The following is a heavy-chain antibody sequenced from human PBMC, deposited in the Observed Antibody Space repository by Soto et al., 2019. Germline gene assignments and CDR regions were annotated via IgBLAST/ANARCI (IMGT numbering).Heavy chain of an antibody. J-gene: IGHJ4*02. Sequence: TLSLTCSVSGGSIRSSAYYWSWIRQYPGKGLEWIGYIYYSGSTYYNPSLKSRVTISVDRSKNQFSLKLSSVTAADTAVYYCAREYYYDSSGFDYWGQGTLVTVSS. V-gene: IGHV4-31*03. D-gene: IGHD3-22*01. CDR1: GGSIRSSAYY. CDR3: AREYYYDSSGFDY. CDR2: IYYSGST.